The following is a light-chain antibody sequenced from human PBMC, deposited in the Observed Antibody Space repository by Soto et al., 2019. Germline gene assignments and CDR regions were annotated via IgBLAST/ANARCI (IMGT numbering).Light chain of an antibody. CDR2: DAS. CDR1: RSINDN. CDR3: QQYNNWPLT. J-gene: IGKJ4*01. Sequence: ETVLTQSPATLSVSPGGGAALSCRTSRSINDNLAWYQQKPGQPPRLLIYDASTTATGFPARFSGGGFGTEFTLTINSLQSEDFAVYYCQQYNNWPLTFGGGTKVDIK. V-gene: IGKV3D-15*01.